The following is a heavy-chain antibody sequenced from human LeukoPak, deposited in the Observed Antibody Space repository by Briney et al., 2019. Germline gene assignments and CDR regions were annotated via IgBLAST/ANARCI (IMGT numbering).Heavy chain of an antibody. CDR1: GGSFSGYY. V-gene: IGHV4-34*01. CDR2: INHSGST. CDR3: ARGNGLSDGERYYFDY. D-gene: IGHD1-14*01. Sequence: PSETLSLTCAVYGGSFSGYYWSWLRQPPGKGLEWMGEINHSGSTNYNPSLKSRVTISVDTTKNQFSLKLSSVTAADTAVYYCARGNGLSDGERYYFDYWGQGTLVTVSS. J-gene: IGHJ4*02.